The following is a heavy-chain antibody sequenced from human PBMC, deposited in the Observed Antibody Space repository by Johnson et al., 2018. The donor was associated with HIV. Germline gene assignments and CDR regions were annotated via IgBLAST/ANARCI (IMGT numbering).Heavy chain of an antibody. D-gene: IGHD2-21*02. V-gene: IGHV3-30*03. Sequence: QVQLVESGGGVVQPGRSLRLSCAASGFSFSSYGMHWVRQAPGKGLEWVAVISFDGLHKNYADSVQGQFTISRDNAKNSLYPQMNSLRTEDTAVYYCASLDPNVVVTVGEFKEAFDIWGQGTMVTVSS. CDR2: ISFDGLHK. J-gene: IGHJ3*02. CDR3: ASLDPNVVVTVGEFKEAFDI. CDR1: GFSFSSYG.